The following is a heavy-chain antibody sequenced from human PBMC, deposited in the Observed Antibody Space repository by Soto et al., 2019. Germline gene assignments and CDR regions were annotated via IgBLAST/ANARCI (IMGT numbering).Heavy chain of an antibody. CDR2: ISSSGSTI. V-gene: IGHV3-11*01. CDR3: RVVPAAHRRGYFGY. D-gene: IGHD2-2*01. J-gene: IGHJ4*02. CDR1: GFTFSDYY. Sequence: PGGSLRLSCAASGFTFSDYYMSWIRQAPGKGLEWVSYISSSGSTIYYADSVKGRFTISRDNAKNSLYLQMNSLRAEDTAVYYCRVVPAAHRRGYFGYWGQGTLVTVSS.